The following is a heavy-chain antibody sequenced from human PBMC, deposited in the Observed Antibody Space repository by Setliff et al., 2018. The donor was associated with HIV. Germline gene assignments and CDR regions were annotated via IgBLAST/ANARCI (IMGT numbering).Heavy chain of an antibody. CDR2: INAGNGNI. Sequence: GASVKVSCKASGDTFTNYAMHWVRQAPGQRLEWMGWINAGNGNIRYSQKFQGRVAITRDTSASTTYMELSSLRSEDTAVYYCARGYCSGGSCSSLYDYWGQGTLVTVSS. D-gene: IGHD2-15*01. J-gene: IGHJ4*02. CDR1: GDTFTNYA. CDR3: ARGYCSGGSCSSLYDY. V-gene: IGHV1-3*01.